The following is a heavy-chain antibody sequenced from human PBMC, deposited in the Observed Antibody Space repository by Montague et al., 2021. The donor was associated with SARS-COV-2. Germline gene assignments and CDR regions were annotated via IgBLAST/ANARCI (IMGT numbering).Heavy chain of an antibody. J-gene: IGHJ4*02. CDR1: GDSISSYHHY. Sequence: SETLSLTCTVTGDSISSYHHYWGWIRQPPGRGLEWIGAMYYSGSTWLNPSLKSRVTISVDTSKNQLSLNLRSVTAADTAVYFCGRVISSATSNPFDCWGPGTLVTVSS. CDR3: GRVISSATSNPFDC. V-gene: IGHV4-39*07. CDR2: MYYSGST. D-gene: IGHD2-15*01.